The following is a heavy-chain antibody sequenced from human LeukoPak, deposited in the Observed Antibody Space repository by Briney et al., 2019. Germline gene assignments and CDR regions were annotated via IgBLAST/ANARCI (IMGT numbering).Heavy chain of an antibody. CDR2: ISPNSGGT. D-gene: IGHD3-10*01. Sequence: ASVKVSCKASGYTFTGYYMHWGGQAPGQGLGWMGWISPNSGGTNYAQKFQGRVTMTRDTSISTAYMELSRLRSDDTAVYYCARDHLPPGGSGSYYIPVYWGQGTLVTVSS. CDR1: GYTFTGYY. CDR3: ARDHLPPGGSGSYYIPVY. J-gene: IGHJ4*02. V-gene: IGHV1-2*02.